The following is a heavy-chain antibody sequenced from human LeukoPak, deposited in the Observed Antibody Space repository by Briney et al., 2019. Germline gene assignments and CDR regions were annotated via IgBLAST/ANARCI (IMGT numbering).Heavy chain of an antibody. J-gene: IGHJ4*02. Sequence: KPSETLSLTCTVSGGSISSSSYYWGWIRQPPGKGLEWIGSIYYSGSTYYNPSLKSRVTISVDTSKNQFSLKLSSVTAADTAVYYCARQTFRVLYFDSWGQGTLVVVSS. V-gene: IGHV4-39*01. CDR2: IYYSGST. D-gene: IGHD3-16*01. CDR3: ARQTFRVLYFDS. CDR1: GGSISSSSYY.